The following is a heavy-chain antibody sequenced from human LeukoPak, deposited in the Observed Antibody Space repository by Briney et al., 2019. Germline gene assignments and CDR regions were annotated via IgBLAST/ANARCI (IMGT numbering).Heavy chain of an antibody. CDR1: GFTFSSYG. CDR3: AKGATGYSSSWEAFDI. J-gene: IGHJ3*02. V-gene: IGHV3-33*06. Sequence: GGSLRLSCAASGFTFSSYGMHWVRQAPGKGLEWVAVILSDGSKEFYTDSVKGRFTISRDNSKNTLYLQMNSLRAEDTAVYYCAKGATGYSSSWEAFDIWGQGTMVTVSS. D-gene: IGHD6-13*01. CDR2: ILSDGSKE.